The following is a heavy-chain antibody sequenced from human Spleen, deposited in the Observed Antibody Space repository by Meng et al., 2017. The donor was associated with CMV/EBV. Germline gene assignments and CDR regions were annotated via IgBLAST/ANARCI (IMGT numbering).Heavy chain of an antibody. J-gene: IGHJ6*02. D-gene: IGHD3-3*01. Sequence: GESLKISCAASGFTFSSYEMNWVRQAPGKGLEWVSYISSSGSTIYYADSVKGRFTISRDNSKNTLYLQMSFLRAEDTAVYYCAKHRPRDSLRPYGMEVWGQGTTVTVSS. CDR3: AKHRPRDSLRPYGMEV. V-gene: IGHV3-48*03. CDR2: ISSSGSTI. CDR1: GFTFSSYE.